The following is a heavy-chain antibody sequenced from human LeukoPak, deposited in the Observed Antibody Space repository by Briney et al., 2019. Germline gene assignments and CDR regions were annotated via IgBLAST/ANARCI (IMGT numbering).Heavy chain of an antibody. CDR3: ARDRVSSGWYVVDY. Sequence: GASVKVSCKASGYTFTSYGISWVRQAPGQGLEWMGWISAYNGNTNYVQKLQGRVTMTTDTSTSTAYMELRSLRSDDTAVYYCARDRVSSGWYVVDYWGQGTLVTVSS. J-gene: IGHJ4*02. CDR1: GYTFTSYG. CDR2: ISAYNGNT. D-gene: IGHD6-19*01. V-gene: IGHV1-18*01.